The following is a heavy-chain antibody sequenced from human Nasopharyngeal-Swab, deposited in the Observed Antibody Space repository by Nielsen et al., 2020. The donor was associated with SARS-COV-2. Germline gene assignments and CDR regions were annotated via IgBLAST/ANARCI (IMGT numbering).Heavy chain of an antibody. CDR1: GFTLSSYG. Sequence: GGSLRLSCAASGFTLSSYGMHWVRQAPGKGLEWVAVISYDGSNKYYADSVKGRFTISRDNSKNTLYLQMNSLRAEDTALYYCVKHTDGFYGSSDYWGQGTLVTVSS. J-gene: IGHJ4*02. D-gene: IGHD2/OR15-2a*01. V-gene: IGHV3-30*18. CDR3: VKHTDGFYGSSDY. CDR2: ISYDGSNK.